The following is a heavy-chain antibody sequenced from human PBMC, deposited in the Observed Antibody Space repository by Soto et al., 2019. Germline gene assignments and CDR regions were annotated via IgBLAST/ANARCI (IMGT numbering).Heavy chain of an antibody. CDR2: IYYSGST. CDR1: GGSISSYY. CDR3: ARSTYFYDSSGYYFTMGAQYYFDY. J-gene: IGHJ4*02. V-gene: IGHV4-59*01. D-gene: IGHD3-22*01. Sequence: SETLSLTCTVSGGSISSYYWSWIRQPPGKGLEWIGYIYYSGSTNYNPSLKSRVTISVDTSKNQFSLKLSSVTAADTAVYYCARSTYFYDSSGYYFTMGAQYYFDYWGQGTLVTVSS.